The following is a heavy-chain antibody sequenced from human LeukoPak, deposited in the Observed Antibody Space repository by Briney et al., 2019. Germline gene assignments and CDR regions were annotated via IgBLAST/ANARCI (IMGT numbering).Heavy chain of an antibody. J-gene: IGHJ5*02. V-gene: IGHV4-30-2*01. CDR1: GGYISSGGYS. D-gene: IGHD6-13*01. CDR2: IYHSGTT. CDR3: ARDQSSSWYWFDP. Sequence: PSVTLSLTCAVSGGYISSGGYSWNWIRQPLGKGLEWSGYIYHSGTTYYNPSLKSRVTISVDRSKNQFSLKLSSVTAADTAVYYCARDQSSSWYWFDPWGQGTLVTVSS.